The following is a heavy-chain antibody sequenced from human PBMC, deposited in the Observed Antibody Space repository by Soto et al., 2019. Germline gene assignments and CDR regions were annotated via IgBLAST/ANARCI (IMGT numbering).Heavy chain of an antibody. CDR2: IHWNDDN. J-gene: IGHJ6*02. CDR3: AHRRVASGMDV. Sequence: QITLKESGPRLVKPTQTLTLTCTFSGFSLSTSGVGVGWIRQPPGKALEWLAVIHWNDDNYYSPSLRSRLTITKDTSKTQVVFTMTNMDPVDTATYYCAHRRVASGMDVWGQGTTVTVSS. CDR1: GFSLSTSGVG. V-gene: IGHV2-5*01.